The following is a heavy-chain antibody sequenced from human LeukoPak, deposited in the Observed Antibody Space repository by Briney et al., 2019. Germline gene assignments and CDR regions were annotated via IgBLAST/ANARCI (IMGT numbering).Heavy chain of an antibody. CDR3: ARVLIDSSGYYLDY. V-gene: IGHV3-11*06. J-gene: IGHJ4*02. D-gene: IGHD3-22*01. CDR2: ISSGGSYT. Sequence: PGGSLRLFCAASGFTFSAYYMSWIRQAPGKGREWVSFISSGGSYTNYADSVKGRFTISRDNAKNSLYLQMTSLRAEDTAVYYCARVLIDSSGYYLDYWGQGTLVTVSS. CDR1: GFTFSAYY.